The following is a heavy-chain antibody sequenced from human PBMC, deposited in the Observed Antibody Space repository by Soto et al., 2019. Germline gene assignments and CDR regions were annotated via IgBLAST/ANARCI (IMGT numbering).Heavy chain of an antibody. J-gene: IGHJ6*02. CDR3: TTSPSAGV. D-gene: IGHD6-13*01. CDR1: GFTVGNNY. CDR2: MYSGGGT. Sequence: EVHLVESGGGLIQPGGSLRLSCAASGFTVGNNYMNWVRQAPGKGLEWVSLMYSGGGTYYADSVKGRFTMSRDSSKNTLYLQLNTLIAEYTAMYYCTTSPSAGVSGQGTTVTVSS. V-gene: IGHV3-53*01.